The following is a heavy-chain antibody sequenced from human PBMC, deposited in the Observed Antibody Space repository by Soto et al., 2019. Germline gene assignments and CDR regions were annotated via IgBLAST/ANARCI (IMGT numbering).Heavy chain of an antibody. J-gene: IGHJ4*02. Sequence: QVQLVQSGAEVKKPGASVKVSCKASGYTFTSYDINWVRQATGQGREWMGWMNPNSGNTGYAHKFQGRVTMTSDTSISTAYMELSGLRSEDTAVYYCARGTRNWGCDYWGQGTPVTVSS. CDR2: MNPNSGNT. CDR3: ARGTRNWGCDY. D-gene: IGHD7-27*01. CDR1: GYTFTSYD. V-gene: IGHV1-8*01.